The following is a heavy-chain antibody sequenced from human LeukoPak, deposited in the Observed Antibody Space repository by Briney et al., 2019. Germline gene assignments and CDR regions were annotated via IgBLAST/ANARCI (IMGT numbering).Heavy chain of an antibody. Sequence: GASVKVSCKVSGYTLTELSMRWVRQAPGKGLEWMGGFDPEDGETIYAQKFQGRVTMTEDTSTDTAYMEPSSLRSEDTAVYYCATREWELLGFDYWGQGTLVTVSS. CDR2: FDPEDGET. CDR1: GYTLTELS. D-gene: IGHD1-26*01. V-gene: IGHV1-24*01. J-gene: IGHJ4*02. CDR3: ATREWELLGFDY.